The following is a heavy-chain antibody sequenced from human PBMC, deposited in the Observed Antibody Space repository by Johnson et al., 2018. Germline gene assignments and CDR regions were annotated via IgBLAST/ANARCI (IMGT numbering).Heavy chain of an antibody. CDR2: IWYDGSNK. J-gene: IGHJ6*03. Sequence: QVQLQESGGGVVQPGRSLRLSCAASGFTFSSYGMHWVRQAPGKGLEWVAVIWYDGSNKYYADSVKGRFTISRDNSKNTLYLQMNSLRAEDTAVYYCERGGSPNYYYMDVWGKGTTVTVSS. D-gene: IGHD2-15*01. CDR3: ERGGSPNYYYMDV. CDR1: GFTFSSYG. V-gene: IGHV3-33*01.